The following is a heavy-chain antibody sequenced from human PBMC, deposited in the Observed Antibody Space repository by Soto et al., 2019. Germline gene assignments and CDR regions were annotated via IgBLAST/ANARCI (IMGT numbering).Heavy chain of an antibody. J-gene: IGHJ3*01. Sequence: DVQLVESGGGLIQPGESLRLSCAAFGLTVSGQKYVAWVRQAPGKGLEWVSALYDVDGSFYADSVKGRLTTSSDSSKTTVYLQMNGLRPDDTAVYYCATWHEREHAYDVWGQGTTVTVSS. CDR2: LYDVDGS. CDR3: ATWHEREHAYDV. D-gene: IGHD1-26*01. CDR1: GLTVSGQKY. V-gene: IGHV3-53*01.